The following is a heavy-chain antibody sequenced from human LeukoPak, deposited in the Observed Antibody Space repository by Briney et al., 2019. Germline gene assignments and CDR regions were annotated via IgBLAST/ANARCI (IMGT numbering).Heavy chain of an antibody. J-gene: IGHJ3*02. CDR3: AMGGRKIVGAFDI. D-gene: IGHD3-22*01. V-gene: IGHV1-18*04. Sequence: ASVKVSCKASGYTFTNFGISWVRQAPGQRPEWMGWISAYNGNTNYAQKLQGRVTMTTDTSTSTAYMELSSLRSEDTAVYYCAMGGRKIVGAFDIWGQGTMVTVSS. CDR2: ISAYNGNT. CDR1: GYTFTNFG.